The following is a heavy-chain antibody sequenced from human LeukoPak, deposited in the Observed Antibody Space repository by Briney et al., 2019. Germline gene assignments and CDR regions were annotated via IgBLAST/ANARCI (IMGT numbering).Heavy chain of an antibody. D-gene: IGHD2-8*01. CDR2: IYTSGST. V-gene: IGHV4-4*07. Sequence: SETLSLTCTVSGGSISSYYWSWIRQPAGKGLEWIGCIYTSGSTNYNPSLKSRVTMSVDTSKNQFSLKLSSVTAADTAVYYCARDCGYCTNDAFDIWGQGTMVTVSS. J-gene: IGHJ3*02. CDR1: GGSISSYY. CDR3: ARDCGYCTNDAFDI.